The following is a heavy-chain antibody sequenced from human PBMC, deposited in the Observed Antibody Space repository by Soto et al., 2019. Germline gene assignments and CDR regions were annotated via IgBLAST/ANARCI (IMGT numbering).Heavy chain of an antibody. CDR1: GFTVSSNY. CDR2: IYSGGSA. CDR3: ARDGRYSSGWLSYDYGMDV. J-gene: IGHJ6*02. D-gene: IGHD6-19*01. Sequence: PGGSLRLSCAASGFTVSSNYMSWVRQAPGKVLEWVSVIYSGGSAYYADSMKGRFTISRDNSKNTLYLQMNSLRAEDTAVYYCARDGRYSSGWLSYDYGMDVWGQGTTVNVSS. V-gene: IGHV3-53*01.